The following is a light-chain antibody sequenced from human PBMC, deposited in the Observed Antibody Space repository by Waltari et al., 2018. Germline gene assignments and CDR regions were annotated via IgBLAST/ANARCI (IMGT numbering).Light chain of an antibody. CDR1: QSVSSSY. CDR2: GAS. CDR3: QQYGSSPQYT. J-gene: IGKJ2*01. Sequence: EIVLTQSPGTLSLSPGERATLSCRASQSVSSSYLAWYQQKPGQAPRLLIYGASSRATVIPDRFSGRGSGTDFTLTISRLEPEDVAVYYCQQYGSSPQYTFGQGTKLEIK. V-gene: IGKV3-20*01.